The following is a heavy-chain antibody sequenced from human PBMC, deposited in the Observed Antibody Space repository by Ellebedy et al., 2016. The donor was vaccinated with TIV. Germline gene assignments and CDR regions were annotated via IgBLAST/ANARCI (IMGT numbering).Heavy chain of an antibody. D-gene: IGHD3-22*01. J-gene: IGHJ5*02. V-gene: IGHV5-51*01. CDR3: ARGYYDSSGYLLTPLTS. CDR1: GYSFTSYW. Sequence: GESLKISXKGSGYSFTSYWIGWVRQMPGKGLEWMGIIYPGDSDTRYSPSFQGQVTISADKSISTAYLQWSSLKASDTAMYYCARGYYDSSGYLLTPLTSWGQGTLVTVSS. CDR2: IYPGDSDT.